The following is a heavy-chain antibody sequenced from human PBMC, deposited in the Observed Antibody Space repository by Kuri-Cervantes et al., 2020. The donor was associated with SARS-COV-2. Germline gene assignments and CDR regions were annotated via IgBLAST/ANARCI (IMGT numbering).Heavy chain of an antibody. D-gene: IGHD3-22*01. Sequence: GESLKISCAASGFTFSSYSMNWVRQAPGKGLEWVSSISSSSSYKYYADSVKGRFTISRDNSKNTLYLQMNSLRAEDTAVYYCARDSSDSSGYLDYWGQGTLVTVSS. J-gene: IGHJ4*02. CDR3: ARDSSDSSGYLDY. CDR2: ISSSSSYK. V-gene: IGHV3-21*01. CDR1: GFTFSSYS.